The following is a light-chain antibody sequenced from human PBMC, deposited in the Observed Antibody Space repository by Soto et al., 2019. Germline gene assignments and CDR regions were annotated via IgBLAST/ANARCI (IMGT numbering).Light chain of an antibody. J-gene: IGKJ1*01. Sequence: AIQMTQSPSSLSASVGDRITITCRASQGIRNDLGWYQQKPGKAPKLLIYAASTLQSGVPSRFSGSGSGTDFTLTVSSLQPEDFATYYCLQDYDYPWTFGQGTKVEIK. V-gene: IGKV1-6*01. CDR2: AAS. CDR1: QGIRND. CDR3: LQDYDYPWT.